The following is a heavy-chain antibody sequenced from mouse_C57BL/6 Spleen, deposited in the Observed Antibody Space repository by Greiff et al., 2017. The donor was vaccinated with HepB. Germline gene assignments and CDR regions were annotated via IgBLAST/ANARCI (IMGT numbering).Heavy chain of an antibody. V-gene: IGHV1-52*01. CDR2: IDPSDSET. CDR3: ARGGSSGYVVAY. J-gene: IGHJ3*01. CDR1: GYTFTSYW. Sequence: QVQLQQPGAELVRPGSSVKLSCKASGYTFTSYWMHWVKQRPIQGLEWIGNIDPSDSETHYNQKFKDKATLTVDKSSSTDYMKLSSLTSEDSAVFYCARGGSSGYVVAYWGQGTRVTVSA. D-gene: IGHD3-2*02.